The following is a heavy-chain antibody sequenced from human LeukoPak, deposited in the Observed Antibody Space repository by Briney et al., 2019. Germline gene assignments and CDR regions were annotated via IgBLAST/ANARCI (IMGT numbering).Heavy chain of an antibody. Sequence: GGSLRLSCAVSGFSFRNYWMSWVRQAPGKGLERVSPISSSSSYIYYADSVKGRFTISRDNSKNTLYLQMNSLRAEDTAVYYCAKDLGSGLLWGQGTMVTVSS. V-gene: IGHV3-23*01. CDR1: GFSFRNYW. J-gene: IGHJ3*01. CDR2: ISSSSSYI. CDR3: AKDLGSGLL. D-gene: IGHD3-10*01.